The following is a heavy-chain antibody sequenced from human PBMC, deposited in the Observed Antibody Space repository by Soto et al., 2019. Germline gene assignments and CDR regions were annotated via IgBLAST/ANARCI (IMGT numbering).Heavy chain of an antibody. V-gene: IGHV1-69*01. CDR3: ARGGIVAVPAALSSYDDYTHYRFDS. J-gene: IGHJ4*02. D-gene: IGHD4-4*01. CDR1: GGSFSDSA. CDR2: IIPMFAAT. Sequence: QVQLAQSGAEVRSPGSSVKVSCRASGGSFSDSAFSWLRQAPGQGLEWVGGIIPMFAATKYAQAFQGRVTITADASTRPVYLALSSRTSDDSAVYFCARGGIVAVPAALSSYDDYTHYRFDSWGQGTLVSVS.